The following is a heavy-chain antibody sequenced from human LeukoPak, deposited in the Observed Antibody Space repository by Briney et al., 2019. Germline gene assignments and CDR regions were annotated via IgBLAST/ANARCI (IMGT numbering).Heavy chain of an antibody. Sequence: SETLSLTCAVYGGSFSGYYWSWIRQPPGKGLEWIGEINHSGSTNYNPSLKSRLTISVDTSKNQFSLKLSSVTAADTAVYYCARSAAVVGASHTSDYFDYWGQGTLVTVSS. V-gene: IGHV4-34*01. D-gene: IGHD4-23*01. CDR1: GGSFSGYY. J-gene: IGHJ4*02. CDR2: INHSGST. CDR3: ARSAAVVGASHTSDYFDY.